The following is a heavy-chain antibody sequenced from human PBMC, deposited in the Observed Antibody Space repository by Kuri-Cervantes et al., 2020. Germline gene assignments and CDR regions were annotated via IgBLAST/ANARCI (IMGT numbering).Heavy chain of an antibody. J-gene: IGHJ6*02. V-gene: IGHV3-74*01. CDR3: ARDRVVVPAAIWGDYYYYGMDV. D-gene: IGHD2-2*01. CDR2: INSDGNST. CDR1: GFTFSSYW. Sequence: GGSLRLSCAASGFTFSSYWMHWVRQAPGKGLVWVSRINSDGNSTSYADSVKGRFTISRDNAKNTLYLQMNSLRAEDTAVYYCARDRVVVPAAIWGDYYYYGMDVWGQGTTVTVSS.